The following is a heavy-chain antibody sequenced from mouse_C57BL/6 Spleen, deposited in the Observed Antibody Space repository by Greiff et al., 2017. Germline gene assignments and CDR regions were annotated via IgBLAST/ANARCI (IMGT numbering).Heavy chain of an antibody. V-gene: IGHV1-69*01. J-gene: IGHJ2*01. D-gene: IGHD2-13*01. CDR2: IDPSDSYT. Sequence: QVQLQQPGAELVMPGASVKLSCKASGYTFTSYWMHWVKQRPGQGLEWIGEIDPSDSYTNYNQKFKGKSTLTVDKSSSTAYMQLSSLTSEDSAVYYCARRGAGDLYYFDYWGQGTTLTVSS. CDR1: GYTFTSYW. CDR3: ARRGAGDLYYFDY.